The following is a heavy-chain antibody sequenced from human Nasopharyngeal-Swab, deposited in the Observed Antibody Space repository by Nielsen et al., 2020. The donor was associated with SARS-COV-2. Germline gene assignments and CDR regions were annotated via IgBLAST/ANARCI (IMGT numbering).Heavy chain of an antibody. CDR2: IRYDGSNK. CDR3: AKDSMDTAMVYDYYYYYVDV. J-gene: IGHJ6*03. V-gene: IGHV3-30*02. D-gene: IGHD5-18*01. Sequence: GESLKISCAASGFTFSSYGMHWVRQAPGKGLEWVAFIRYDGSNKYYADSVKGRFTISRDNSKNTLYLQMNSLRAEDTAVYYCAKDSMDTAMVYDYYYYYVDVWGKGTTVTVSS. CDR1: GFTFSSYG.